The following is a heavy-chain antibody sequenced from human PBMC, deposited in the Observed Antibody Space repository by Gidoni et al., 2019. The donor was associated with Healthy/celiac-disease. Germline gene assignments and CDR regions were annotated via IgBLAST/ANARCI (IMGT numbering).Heavy chain of an antibody. CDR3: ARGGRYCSSTSCYGRTYYYGMDV. Sequence: QVQLQQWGAGLLKPSETLSLTCAVYGGSFSGYYWSWIRQPPGKGLEWIGEINHSGSTNYNPSLKSRVTISVDTSKNQFSLKLSSVTAADTAVYYCARGGRYCSSTSCYGRTYYYGMDVWGQGTTVTVSS. J-gene: IGHJ6*02. CDR1: GGSFSGYY. D-gene: IGHD2-2*01. V-gene: IGHV4-34*01. CDR2: INHSGST.